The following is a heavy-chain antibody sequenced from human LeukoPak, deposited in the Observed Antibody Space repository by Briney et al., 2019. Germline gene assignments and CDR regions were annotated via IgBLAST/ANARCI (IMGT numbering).Heavy chain of an antibody. D-gene: IGHD6-19*01. CDR3: ARGRYSGDVDY. CDR2: INHSGST. Sequence: SETLSLTCAVYGGSFSGYYWSWIRQPPGKGLEWIGEINHSGSTNYNPSLKSRVTISVDTSKNQFSLKLSSVTAADTAVYYCARGRYSGDVDYWGQGTLVTVSS. J-gene: IGHJ4*02. V-gene: IGHV4-34*01. CDR1: GGSFSGYY.